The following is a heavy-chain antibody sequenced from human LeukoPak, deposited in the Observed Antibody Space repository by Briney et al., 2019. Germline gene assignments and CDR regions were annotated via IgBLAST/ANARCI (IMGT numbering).Heavy chain of an antibody. D-gene: IGHD6-13*01. Sequence: GGSLRLSCAVSGFTFSDYWMNWVGRAPGKGLEGVASIRQDGGEKAYVDSVKGRFTISRDNTKNSLYLQMSSLRAEDTAVYYCARDGTAPGLYFDLWGQGTLVTVSS. J-gene: IGHJ4*01. CDR1: GFTFSDYW. CDR3: ARDGTAPGLYFDL. CDR2: IRQDGGEK. V-gene: IGHV3-7*01.